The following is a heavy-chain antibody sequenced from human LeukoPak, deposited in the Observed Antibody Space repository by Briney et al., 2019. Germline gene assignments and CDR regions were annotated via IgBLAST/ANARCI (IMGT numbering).Heavy chain of an antibody. CDR2: ISSSGSTI. CDR3: ARDCYYYDSSGYLRWFDP. D-gene: IGHD3-22*01. CDR1: GFTFSDYY. J-gene: IGHJ5*02. Sequence: GGSLRLSCAASGFTFSDYYMSWIRQAPGKGLEWVSYISSSGSTIYYADSVKGRFTISRDNAKNSLYLQMNSLRAEDTAVYYCARDCYYYDSSGYLRWFDPWGQGTLVTVSS. V-gene: IGHV3-11*01.